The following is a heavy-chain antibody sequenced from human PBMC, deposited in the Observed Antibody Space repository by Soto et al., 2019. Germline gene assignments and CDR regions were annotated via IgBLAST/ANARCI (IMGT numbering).Heavy chain of an antibody. D-gene: IGHD2-2*01. Sequence: SETRARPGSFYGFTPGYCYYNCIRQAPGKGLEWIGHVYYTGITSYNPSLNSRVTISVDTSKNQISLKLGSVTAADTAVYYCASLPARQYHHGVDVWGQGTTV. CDR3: ASLPARQYHHGVDV. CDR1: GFTPGYCY. CDR2: VYYTGIT. J-gene: IGHJ6*02. V-gene: IGHV4-59*01.